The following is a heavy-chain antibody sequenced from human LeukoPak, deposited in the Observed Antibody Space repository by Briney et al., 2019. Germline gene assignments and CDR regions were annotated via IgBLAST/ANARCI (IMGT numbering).Heavy chain of an antibody. CDR2: IYTSGST. CDR1: GGSISSYY. CDR3: ARDFYGSGRADAFDI. V-gene: IGHV4-4*07. Sequence: SETLSLTCTVSGGSISSYYWSWIRQPAGKGLEWIGRIYTSGSTNYNPSLKSRVTMSVDTSKNQFSLKLSSVTAADTAVYYCARDFYGSGRADAFDIWGQGTMVTVSS. J-gene: IGHJ3*02. D-gene: IGHD3-10*01.